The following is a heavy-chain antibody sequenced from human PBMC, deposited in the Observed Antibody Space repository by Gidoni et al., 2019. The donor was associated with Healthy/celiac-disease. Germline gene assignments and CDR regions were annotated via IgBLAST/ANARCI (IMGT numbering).Heavy chain of an antibody. CDR1: GFSFSSDS. Sequence: EVQLVESGGGLVKPGGSLRLACAASGFSFSSDSMNWVRQTPGKGLGWVSSISSSSSYIYYADSVKGRFTISRDNAKNSLYLQMNSLRAEDTAVYYCAREGGSFLDFDYWGQGTLVTVSS. CDR3: AREGGSFLDFDY. CDR2: ISSSSSYI. D-gene: IGHD1-26*01. V-gene: IGHV3-21*01. J-gene: IGHJ4*02.